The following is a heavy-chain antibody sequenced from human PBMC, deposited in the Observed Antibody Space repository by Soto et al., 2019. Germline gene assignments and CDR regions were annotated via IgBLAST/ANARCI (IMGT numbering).Heavy chain of an antibody. CDR1: GFTFSSYG. CDR2: ISYDGSNK. V-gene: IGHV3-30*18. D-gene: IGHD2-2*01. CDR3: AKPRGRSTSGMDV. J-gene: IGHJ6*02. Sequence: QVQLVESGGGVVQPGRSLRLSCAASGFTFSSYGMHWVRQAPGKGLEWVAVISYDGSNKYYADSVKGRFTISRDNSKNTLYLQMNSLRAEDTAVYYCAKPRGRSTSGMDVWGQGTTVTVSS.